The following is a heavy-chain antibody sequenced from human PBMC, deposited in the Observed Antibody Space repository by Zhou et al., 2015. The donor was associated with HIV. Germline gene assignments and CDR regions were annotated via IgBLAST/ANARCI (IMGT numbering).Heavy chain of an antibody. Sequence: QVLLVQSGAEVKKPGSSVKVSCEASGGTFSNYAVSWVRQAPGQGLEWMGAIIPIFGTIKYAQKFQGRVTLTADRSTSTAYMDLRSLRLEDTAVYYCVRDRGGATRPDWRYFDLWGRGTLVTVSS. CDR2: IIPIFGTI. V-gene: IGHV1-69*06. J-gene: IGHJ2*01. CDR3: VRDRGGATRPDWRYFDL. D-gene: IGHD1-26*01. CDR1: GGTFSNYA.